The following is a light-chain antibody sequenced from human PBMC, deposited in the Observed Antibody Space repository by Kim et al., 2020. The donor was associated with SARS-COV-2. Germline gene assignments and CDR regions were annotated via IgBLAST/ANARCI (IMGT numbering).Light chain of an antibody. Sequence: EIVMTQSPATLSVSPGERATLSCRASQSISGYLAWYQQKPGQAPRLFIYLASTRVTGTPARFSGSGSGTEFTLTISSLQSEDFAIYYCQQYNNWPPGTFGQGTKVDIK. CDR1: QSISGY. V-gene: IGKV3-15*01. J-gene: IGKJ1*01. CDR3: QQYNNWPPGT. CDR2: LAS.